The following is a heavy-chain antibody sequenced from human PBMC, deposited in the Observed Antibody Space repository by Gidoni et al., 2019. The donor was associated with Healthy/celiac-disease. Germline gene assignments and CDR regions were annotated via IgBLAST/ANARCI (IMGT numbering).Heavy chain of an antibody. CDR1: GFTFSSYE. V-gene: IGHV3-48*03. J-gene: IGHJ4*02. Sequence: EVQLVESGGGLVQPGGSLRLSCAASGFTFSSYEMNWVRQAPGKGLEWVSYISSSGSTIYYADSVKCRFTISRDNAKNSLYLQMNSLRAEDTAVYYCARDLGDCGGMGYWGQGTLVTVSS. D-gene: IGHD2-21*02. CDR3: ARDLGDCGGMGY. CDR2: ISSSGSTI.